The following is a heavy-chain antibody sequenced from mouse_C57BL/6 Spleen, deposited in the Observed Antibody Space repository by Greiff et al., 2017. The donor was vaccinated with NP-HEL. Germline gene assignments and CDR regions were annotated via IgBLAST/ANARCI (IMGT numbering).Heavy chain of an antibody. J-gene: IGHJ4*01. Sequence: EVKLVESGGGLVQPGGSLSLSCAASGFTFTDYYMSWVRQPPGKALEWLGFIRNKANGYTTEYSASVKGRFTISRDNSQSILYLQMNALRAEDSATYYCERYPLTTVVATGAMDYWGQGTSVTVSS. CDR1: GFTFTDYY. CDR2: IRNKANGYTT. CDR3: ERYPLTTVVATGAMDY. D-gene: IGHD1-1*01. V-gene: IGHV7-3*01.